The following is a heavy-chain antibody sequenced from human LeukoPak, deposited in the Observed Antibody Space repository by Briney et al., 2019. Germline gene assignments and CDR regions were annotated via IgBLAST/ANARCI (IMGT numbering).Heavy chain of an antibody. CDR1: GFTFSSYA. Sequence: GGSLRLSCAASGFTFSSYAMSWVRQAPGKGLEWVSAISGSGGSTYYADSVKGRFTISRDNSKNTLYLQMNSLRAEDTAVYYCASREGIHPYYFDYWGQGTLVTVSS. CDR2: ISGSGGST. D-gene: IGHD1-14*01. V-gene: IGHV3-23*01. J-gene: IGHJ4*02. CDR3: ASREGIHPYYFDY.